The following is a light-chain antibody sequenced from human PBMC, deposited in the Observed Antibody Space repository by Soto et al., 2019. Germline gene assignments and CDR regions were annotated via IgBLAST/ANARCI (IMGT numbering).Light chain of an antibody. CDR3: HLYGTSPQA. J-gene: IGKJ2*01. CDR1: QSVSNTY. V-gene: IGKV3-20*01. Sequence: EIVLTQSPGTLSLSPGQRATLSCRASQSVSNTYLAWYQQKPGQAPRLLIYDVSTRAAGIPDRFSGSGSGTDFTLAICRLEPEDFAVFYCHLYGTSPQAFGQGTKLEIK. CDR2: DVS.